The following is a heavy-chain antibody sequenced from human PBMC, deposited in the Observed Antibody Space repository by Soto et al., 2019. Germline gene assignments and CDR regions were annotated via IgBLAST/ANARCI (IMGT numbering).Heavy chain of an antibody. CDR2: IWYDGSNK. Sequence: QVQLVESGGGVVQPGRSLRLSCAASGFTFSSYGMHWVRQAPGKGLEWVAVIWYDGSNKYYADSVKGRFTISRDNSKNTLYLQMNSLRAEDTAVYYCARGRWLEYCSGGSCPSPLFDYWGQGTLVTVSS. J-gene: IGHJ4*02. D-gene: IGHD2-15*01. CDR1: GFTFSSYG. CDR3: ARGRWLEYCSGGSCPSPLFDY. V-gene: IGHV3-33*01.